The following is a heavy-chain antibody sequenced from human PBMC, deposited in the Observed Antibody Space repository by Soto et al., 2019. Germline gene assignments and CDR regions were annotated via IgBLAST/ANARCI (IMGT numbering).Heavy chain of an antibody. CDR2: IDPSDSYT. Sequence: GESLKISCKGSGYSFTSYWISWVRQMPGKGLEWMGRIDPSDSYTNYSPSFQGHVTISADKSISTAYLQWSSLKASDTAMYYCARRPSDLVSSSWSYYGMDGWGPGTTLTVSS. CDR3: ARRPSDLVSSSWSYYGMDG. J-gene: IGHJ6*02. CDR1: GYSFTSYW. V-gene: IGHV5-10-1*01. D-gene: IGHD6-13*01.